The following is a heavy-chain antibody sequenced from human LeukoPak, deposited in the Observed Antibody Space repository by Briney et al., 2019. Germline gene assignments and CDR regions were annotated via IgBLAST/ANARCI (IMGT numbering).Heavy chain of an antibody. CDR3: ARVYKHRIVGATHFDY. V-gene: IGHV4-34*01. J-gene: IGHJ4*02. Sequence: SETLSLTCAVYGGSFSGYYWSWIRQPPGKGLEWIGEINHSGSTNYNPSLKSRVTISVDTSKNQFSLKLSSATAADTAVYYCARVYKHRIVGATHFDYWGQGTLVTVSS. CDR1: GGSFSGYY. CDR2: INHSGST. D-gene: IGHD1-26*01.